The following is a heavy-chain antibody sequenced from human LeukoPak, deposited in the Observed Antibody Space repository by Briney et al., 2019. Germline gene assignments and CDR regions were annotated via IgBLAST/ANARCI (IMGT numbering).Heavy chain of an antibody. CDR2: IYYSGST. CDR1: GGSFSGYY. CDR3: ARHDYGGNRHFDY. D-gene: IGHD4-23*01. J-gene: IGHJ4*02. V-gene: IGHV4-59*01. Sequence: PSETLSLTCAVYGGSFSGYYWSWIRQPPGKGLEWIGYIYYSGSTNYNPSLKSRVTISVDTSKNQFSLRLSSVTAADTALYYCARHDYGGNRHFDYWGQGTLVTVSS.